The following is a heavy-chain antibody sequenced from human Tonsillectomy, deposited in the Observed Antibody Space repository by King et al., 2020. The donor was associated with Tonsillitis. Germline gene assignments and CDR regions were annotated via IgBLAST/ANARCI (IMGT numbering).Heavy chain of an antibody. Sequence: VQLVESGGGLVQPGGSLRLSCAASGFTFSSYWMSWVRQAPGKGLEWVANIKEDGSAKYHVDSVKGRFTTSRDNAKNSLYLQMNSLRAEDTAVYDCAGDLRLPDSGHEIDYWGQGTLVTVSS. CDR2: IKEDGSAK. CDR1: GFTFSSYW. V-gene: IGHV3-7*03. J-gene: IGHJ4*02. D-gene: IGHD5-12*01. CDR3: AGDLRLPDSGHEIDY.